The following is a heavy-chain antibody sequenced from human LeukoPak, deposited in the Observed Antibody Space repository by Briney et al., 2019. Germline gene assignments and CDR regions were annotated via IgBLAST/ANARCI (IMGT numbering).Heavy chain of an antibody. J-gene: IGHJ3*02. CDR3: AXXXXXSYAYDAFDI. V-gene: IGHV1-2*02. D-gene: IGHD5-18*01. CDR1: GYTFTGYY. Sequence: ASVRVSCKASGYTFTGYYMHWVRQAPGQGLEWMGWINPNSGGTNYAQKFQGRVTMTRDTSISTAYMELSRLRSDDTAVYYCAXXXXXSYAYDAFDIWGQGTMVTVSS. CDR2: INPNSGGT.